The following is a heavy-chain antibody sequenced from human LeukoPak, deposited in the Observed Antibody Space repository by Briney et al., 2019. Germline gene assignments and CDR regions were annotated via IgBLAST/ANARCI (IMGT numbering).Heavy chain of an antibody. V-gene: IGHV1-46*01. J-gene: IGHJ4*02. CDR2: INLIGGST. D-gene: IGHD3-3*01. Sequence: ASVKVSCKASGYSFTSYYMQWVRQAPGQGLEWMGIINLIGGSTTYAQNFQGRVTMTRDTSTSTVYMDLTSLRSEDTAVYYCARGYYDFPLWGQGTLVTVSS. CDR1: GYSFTSYY. CDR3: ARGYYDFPL.